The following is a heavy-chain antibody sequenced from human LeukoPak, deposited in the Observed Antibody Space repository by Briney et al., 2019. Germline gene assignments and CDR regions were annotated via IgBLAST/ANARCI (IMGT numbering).Heavy chain of an antibody. V-gene: IGHV3-30*18. CDR3: AKGYLRNIGYYFDY. Sequence: PGGSLRLSCTASGFTVSSKYMSWVRQAPGKGPEWLSVISYDGINKYYTGSVEGRFTISRDNSKNTLYLQMNSLRAEDTAVYHCAKGYLRNIGYYFDYWGQGTLVTVSS. J-gene: IGHJ4*02. CDR2: ISYDGINK. CDR1: GFTVSSKY. D-gene: IGHD1-14*01.